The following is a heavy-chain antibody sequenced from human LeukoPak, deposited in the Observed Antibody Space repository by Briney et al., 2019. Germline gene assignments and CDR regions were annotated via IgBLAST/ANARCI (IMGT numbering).Heavy chain of an antibody. J-gene: IGHJ4*02. CDR2: INPSGGST. Sequence: GASVKVSCKASGYTFTSYYMHWVRQAPGQGLEWMGIINPSGGSTSYAQKLQGRVTMTTDTSTSTAYMELRSLRSDDTAVYYCARDPHDYVWGSYRYNFDYWGQGTPVTVSS. CDR3: ARDPHDYVWGSYRYNFDY. V-gene: IGHV1-46*01. CDR1: GYTFTSYY. D-gene: IGHD3-16*02.